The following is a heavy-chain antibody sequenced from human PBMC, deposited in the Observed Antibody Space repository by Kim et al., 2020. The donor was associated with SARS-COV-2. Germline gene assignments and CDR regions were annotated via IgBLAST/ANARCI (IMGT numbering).Heavy chain of an antibody. J-gene: IGHJ5*02. CDR3: AREYCSSTSCYEGWFDP. Sequence: ASVKVSCKASGYTFTSYAMNWVRQAPGQGLEWMGWINTNTGNPTYAQGFTGRFVFSLDTSVSTAYLQISSLKAEDTAVYYCAREYCSSTSCYEGWFDPWGQGTLVTVSS. D-gene: IGHD2-2*01. CDR2: INTNTGNP. V-gene: IGHV7-4-1*02. CDR1: GYTFTSYA.